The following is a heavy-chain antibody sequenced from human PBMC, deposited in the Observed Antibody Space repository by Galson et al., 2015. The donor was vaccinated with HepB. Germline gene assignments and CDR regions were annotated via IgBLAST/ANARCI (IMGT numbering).Heavy chain of an antibody. CDR1: GGSFSGYY. J-gene: IGHJ4*02. D-gene: IGHD3-10*01. CDR2: INHSGST. Sequence: SETLSLTCAVYGGSFSGYYWSWIRQPPGKGLEWIGEINHSGSTNYNPSLKSRVTISVDTSKNQFSLKLSSVTAADTAVYYCARGPKRITMVRGWFGYWGQGTLVTVSS. V-gene: IGHV4-34*01. CDR3: ARGPKRITMVRGWFGY.